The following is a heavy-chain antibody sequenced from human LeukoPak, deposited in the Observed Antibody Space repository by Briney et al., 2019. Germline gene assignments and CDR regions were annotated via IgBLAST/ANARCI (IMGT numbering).Heavy chain of an antibody. CDR2: INPNSGGT. V-gene: IGHV1-2*06. J-gene: IGHJ5*02. CDR3: ARDQGAYDSSGYLNWFDP. CDR1: GYTFTGYY. Sequence: ASVKVSCKASGYTFTGYYMHWVRRAPGQGLEWMGRINPNSGGTNYAQKFQGRVTMTRDTSISTAYMELSRLRSDDTAVYYCARDQGAYDSSGYLNWFDPWGQGTLVTVSS. D-gene: IGHD3-22*01.